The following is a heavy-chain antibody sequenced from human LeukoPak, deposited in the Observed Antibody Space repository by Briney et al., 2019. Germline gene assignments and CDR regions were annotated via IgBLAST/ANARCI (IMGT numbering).Heavy chain of an antibody. CDR2: IYTSGST. Sequence: SETLSLTCTVSGGSIISGSYYWSWIRQPAGKGLEWIGRIYTSGSTNYNPSLKSRVTISVDTSKNQFSLKLSSVTAADTAVYYCAREEMATMEFDYWGQGTLVTVSS. CDR1: GGSIISGSYY. J-gene: IGHJ4*02. CDR3: AREEMATMEFDY. V-gene: IGHV4-61*02. D-gene: IGHD5-24*01.